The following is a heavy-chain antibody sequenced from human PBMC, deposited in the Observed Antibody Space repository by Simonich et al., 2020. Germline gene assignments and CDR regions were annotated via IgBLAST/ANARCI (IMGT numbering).Heavy chain of an antibody. CDR3: AKRSGVSITGTFDY. CDR1: GFTFSSYA. D-gene: IGHD1-7*01. J-gene: IGHJ4*02. Sequence: EVQLLESGGGLVQPGGSLRLSCAASGFTFSSYAMSWVRQAPGKGLEWVSAMCGSGGSTYYADSVKGRFTISSDNSKNTLYLQMNSLRAEDTAVYYCAKRSGVSITGTFDYWGQGTLVTVSS. CDR2: MCGSGGST. V-gene: IGHV3-23*01.